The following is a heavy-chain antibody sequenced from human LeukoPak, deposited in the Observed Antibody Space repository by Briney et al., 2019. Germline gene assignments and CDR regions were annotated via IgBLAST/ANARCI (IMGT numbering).Heavy chain of an antibody. J-gene: IGHJ4*02. D-gene: IGHD6-6*01. Sequence: GESLKISCRGSGYKFTNYWIAWVRQMPGKGLEWMGIVYPADSDTRYSPSFQGQVTMSADRSISTAYLQWNSLKASDTAMYYCARQDIAARPPDAYWGQGTLVTVSS. CDR2: VYPADSDT. V-gene: IGHV5-51*01. CDR3: ARQDIAARPPDAY. CDR1: GYKFTNYW.